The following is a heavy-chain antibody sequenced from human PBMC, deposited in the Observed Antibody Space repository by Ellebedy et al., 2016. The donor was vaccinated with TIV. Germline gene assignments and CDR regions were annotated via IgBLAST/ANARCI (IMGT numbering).Heavy chain of an antibody. Sequence: GGSLRLXCAASGFTFSSFAMSWVRQAPGKGLEWVSAISGSGGTTYYADSVKGRFTISRDNSKNTLYLQMNSLRVEDTAAYYCAKGRRIAAAGNDRYYYYGMDVWGQGTTVTVSS. CDR1: GFTFSSFA. D-gene: IGHD6-13*01. CDR2: ISGSGGTT. J-gene: IGHJ6*02. V-gene: IGHV3-23*01. CDR3: AKGRRIAAAGNDRYYYYGMDV.